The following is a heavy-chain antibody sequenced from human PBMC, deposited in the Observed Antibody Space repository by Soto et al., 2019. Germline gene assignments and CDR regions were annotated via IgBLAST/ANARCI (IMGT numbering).Heavy chain of an antibody. Sequence: PGGSLRLSCAASGFTFSSYSMNWVRQAPGKGLEWVSYISGSGSSIYYADSVKGRFTISRDNSKNTLYLQMNSLRAEDTAVYYCAKDPANWNYPIYFDYWGQGTLVTVSS. CDR2: ISGSGSSI. V-gene: IGHV3-23*01. CDR1: GFTFSSYS. J-gene: IGHJ4*02. D-gene: IGHD1-7*01. CDR3: AKDPANWNYPIYFDY.